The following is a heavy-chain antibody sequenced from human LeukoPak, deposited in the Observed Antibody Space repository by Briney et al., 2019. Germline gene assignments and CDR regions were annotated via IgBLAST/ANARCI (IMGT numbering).Heavy chain of an antibody. CDR2: MNPNSGNT. V-gene: IGHV1-8*01. Sequence: ASVKVSCKASGYTFTSYDINWVRQATGQGLEWMGWMNPNSGNTGYAQKFQGRVTTTRNTSISTAYMELSSLRSEDTAVYYCARGLRITFGGVVAYWGQGTLVTVSS. J-gene: IGHJ4*02. CDR1: GYTFTSYD. CDR3: ARGLRITFGGVVAY. D-gene: IGHD3-16*02.